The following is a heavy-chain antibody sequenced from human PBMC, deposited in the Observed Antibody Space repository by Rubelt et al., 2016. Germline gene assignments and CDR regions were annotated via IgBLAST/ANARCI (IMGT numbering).Heavy chain of an antibody. D-gene: IGHD4-11*01. Sequence: YYADSVKGRFTISRDNAKNSLYLQMNSLRAEDTAVYYCARDRMTTGAVDYWGQGTLVTVSS. J-gene: IGHJ4*02. V-gene: IGHV3-48*04. CDR3: ARDRMTTGAVDY.